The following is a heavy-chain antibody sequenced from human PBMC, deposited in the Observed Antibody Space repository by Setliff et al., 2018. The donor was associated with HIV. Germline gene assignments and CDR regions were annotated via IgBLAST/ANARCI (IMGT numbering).Heavy chain of an antibody. V-gene: IGHV4-4*02. CDR1: GGAIDDINW. J-gene: IGHJ6*02. Sequence: SETLSLTCAVSGGAIDDINWWNWVRQSPGKGLEWIGEIYHSGTTNYNPSLKSRVAISVDTSKSQFSLKMTSVTAADTAVYYCARGLSVYSYANVYYYHGMDVWGQGTTVTVSS. CDR3: ARGLSVYSYANVYYYHGMDV. CDR2: IYHSGTT. D-gene: IGHD5-18*01.